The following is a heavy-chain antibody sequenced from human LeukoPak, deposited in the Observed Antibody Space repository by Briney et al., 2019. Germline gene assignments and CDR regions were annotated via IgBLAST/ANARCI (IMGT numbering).Heavy chain of an antibody. CDR2: IKQDGSEK. Sequence: GGSLRLSCAASRFTFSSYWMSWVRQAPGKGLGWVANIKQDGSEKYYVDSVKGRFTISRDNAKNSLYLQMNSLRAEDTAVYYCASAPYCSGGSCFSYSGMDVWGQGTTVTVSS. J-gene: IGHJ6*02. CDR1: RFTFSSYW. V-gene: IGHV3-7*01. D-gene: IGHD2-15*01. CDR3: ASAPYCSGGSCFSYSGMDV.